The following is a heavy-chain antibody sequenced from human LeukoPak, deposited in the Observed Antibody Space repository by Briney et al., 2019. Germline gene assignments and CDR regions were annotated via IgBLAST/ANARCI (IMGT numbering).Heavy chain of an antibody. D-gene: IGHD5-12*01. CDR1: GYTFTGYY. CDR3: ARGPPGGYSGYDPYYYGMDV. CDR2: INPNSGGT. J-gene: IGHJ6*02. V-gene: IGHV1-2*02. Sequence: GASVKVSCKASGYTFTGYYMHWVRQAPGQGLEWMGWINPNSGGTNYAQKFQGRGTMTRDTSISTAYMELSRLRSDDTAVYYCARGPPGGYSGYDPYYYGMDVWGQGTTVTVS.